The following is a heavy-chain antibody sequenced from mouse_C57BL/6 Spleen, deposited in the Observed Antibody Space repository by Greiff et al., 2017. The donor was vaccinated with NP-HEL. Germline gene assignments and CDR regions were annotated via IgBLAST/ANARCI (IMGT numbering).Heavy chain of an antibody. CDR2: IHPNSGST. V-gene: IGHV1-64*01. CDR1: GYTFTSYW. CDR3: ARDYGSRGAWFAY. D-gene: IGHD1-1*01. Sequence: QVQLQQPGAELVKPGASVKLSCKASGYTFTSYWMHWVKQRPGQGLEWIGMIHPNSGSTNYNEKFKSKATLTVDKSSSTAYMQLSSLTSEDSAVYYCARDYGSRGAWFAYWGQGTLVTVSA. J-gene: IGHJ3*01.